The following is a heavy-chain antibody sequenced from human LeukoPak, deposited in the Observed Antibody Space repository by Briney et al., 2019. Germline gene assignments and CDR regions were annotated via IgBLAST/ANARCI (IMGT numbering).Heavy chain of an antibody. CDR3: ARGRPTNLNGIY. CDR2: MNPESGNT. J-gene: IGHJ4*02. Sequence: ASVKVSCKASGYTFTSHHINWVRQATGQGFEWMGWMNPESGNTDFAQKFQGRFTMTWDTSLSTAYMELSSLASEDTAVYYCARGRPTNLNGIYWGQGTLVTVSS. CDR1: GYTFTSHH. D-gene: IGHD1-1*01. V-gene: IGHV1-8*01.